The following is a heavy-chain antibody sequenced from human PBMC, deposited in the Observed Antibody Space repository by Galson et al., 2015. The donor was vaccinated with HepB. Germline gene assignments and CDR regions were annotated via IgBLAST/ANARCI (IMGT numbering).Heavy chain of an antibody. CDR3: TRDALVRGLIITYFFDY. CDR1: GFTFTSDA. J-gene: IGHJ4*02. D-gene: IGHD3-10*01. Sequence: SLRLSCAASGFTFTSDAVSWVRQAPGKGLEWVSSISGVGRRTYYAGSVKGRFTISRGNSKNTLFLQMNSLRAEDTAVYFCTRDALVRGLIITYFFDYWGLGTLVTVSS. CDR2: ISGVGRRT. V-gene: IGHV3-23*01.